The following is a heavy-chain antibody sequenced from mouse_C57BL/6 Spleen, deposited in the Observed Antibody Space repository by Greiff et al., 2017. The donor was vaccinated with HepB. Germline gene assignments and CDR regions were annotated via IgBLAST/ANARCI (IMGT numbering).Heavy chain of an antibody. V-gene: IGHV1-15*01. J-gene: IGHJ3*01. CDR2: IDPETGGT. CDR3: TRSYGNYDWFAY. D-gene: IGHD2-1*01. Sequence: QVQLQQSGAELVRPGASVTLSCKASGYTFTDYEMHWVKQTPVHGLEWIGAIDPETGGTAYNQKFKGKAILTADKSSSTAYMELRSLTSEDSAVYYFTRSYGNYDWFAYWGQGTLVTVSA. CDR1: GYTFTDYE.